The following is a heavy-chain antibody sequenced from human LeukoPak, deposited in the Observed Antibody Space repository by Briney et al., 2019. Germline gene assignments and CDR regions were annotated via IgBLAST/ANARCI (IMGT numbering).Heavy chain of an antibody. CDR2: ISYEGSNK. V-gene: IGHV3-30-3*01. CDR3: AREGLYCSGSSRYFDY. CDR1: RFTLSRYA. D-gene: IGHD2-15*01. J-gene: IGHJ4*02. Sequence: GRSLRLSRVATRFTLSRYAMHWVRQAPGKGLEWVAGISYEGSNKYYADSVKGRFTLSRDKSKKTQYLGIYGQGDEDTCVYYCAREGLYCSGSSRYFDYGRRGP.